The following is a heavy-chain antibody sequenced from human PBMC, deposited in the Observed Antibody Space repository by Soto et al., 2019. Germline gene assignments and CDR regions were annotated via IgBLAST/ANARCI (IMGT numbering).Heavy chain of an antibody. CDR2: IYHGGST. D-gene: IGHD3-22*01. V-gene: IGHV4-30-2*01. CDR1: GGSISSGGYS. Sequence: SETLSLTCAVSGGSISSGGYSWSWIRQPPGKGLEWIGYIYHGGSTYYNPSLKSRVTISVDRSKNQFSLKLSSVTAADTAVYYCARDKYYYDSSGVPGWFDPWGQGTLVTVSS. J-gene: IGHJ5*02. CDR3: ARDKYYYDSSGVPGWFDP.